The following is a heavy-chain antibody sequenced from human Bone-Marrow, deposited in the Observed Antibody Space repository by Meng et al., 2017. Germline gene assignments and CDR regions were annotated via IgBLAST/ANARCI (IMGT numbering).Heavy chain of an antibody. J-gene: IGHJ5*02. CDR1: GFTFSSYA. CDR3: ARDPFVLEVPGDNWFDP. V-gene: IGHV3-21*01. D-gene: IGHD2-15*01. CDR2: ISSSSYI. Sequence: GGSLRLSCAASGFTFSSYAMSWVRQAPGKGLEWVSSISSSSYIYYADSVKGRFTISRDNAKNSLYLQMNSLRAEDTAVYYCARDPFVLEVPGDNWFDPWGQGTLVTVSS.